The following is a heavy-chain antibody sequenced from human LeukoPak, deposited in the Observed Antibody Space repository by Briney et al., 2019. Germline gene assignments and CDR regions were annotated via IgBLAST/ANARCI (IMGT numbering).Heavy chain of an antibody. D-gene: IGHD2-2*02. CDR1: GYSFTSYW. CDR3: ARRGYCSSTSCYTALDY. Sequence: GESLKISCKGSGYSFTSYWIGWVRQMPGKGLEWMGIIYPGDSDTRYSPSFQGQVTISADKSISTAYLQWSSLRASDTAMYYCARRGYCSSTSCYTALDYWGQGTLVTVSS. V-gene: IGHV5-51*01. J-gene: IGHJ4*02. CDR2: IYPGDSDT.